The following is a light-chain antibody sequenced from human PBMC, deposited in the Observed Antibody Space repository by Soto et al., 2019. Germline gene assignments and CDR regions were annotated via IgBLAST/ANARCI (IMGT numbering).Light chain of an antibody. Sequence: EIVMTQSPATLSVSPGERATLSCRASQSVSSNFAWYQQKPGQAPRLLIYGASTRATGIPARFSGSGSGTEFTLTISSLQSEDFGVYYCQQYSNWPPYTFGQGTKLEIK. CDR3: QQYSNWPPYT. CDR1: QSVSSN. V-gene: IGKV3-15*01. CDR2: GAS. J-gene: IGKJ2*01.